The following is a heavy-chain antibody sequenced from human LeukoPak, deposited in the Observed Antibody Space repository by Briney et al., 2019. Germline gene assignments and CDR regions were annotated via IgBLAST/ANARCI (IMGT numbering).Heavy chain of an antibody. CDR3: ARGIGVSYDFWSGYPNYYYYYMDV. Sequence: SETLSLTCAVYGGSFSGYYWSWIRQPPGKGLERIGEINHSGSTNYNPSLKSRVTISVDTSKNQFSLKLSSVTAADTAVYYCARGIGVSYDFWSGYPNYYYYYMDVWGKGTTVTVSS. CDR1: GGSFSGYY. J-gene: IGHJ6*03. CDR2: INHSGST. V-gene: IGHV4-34*01. D-gene: IGHD3-3*01.